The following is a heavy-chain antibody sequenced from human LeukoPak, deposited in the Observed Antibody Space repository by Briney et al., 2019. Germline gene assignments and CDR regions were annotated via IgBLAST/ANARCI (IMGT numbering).Heavy chain of an antibody. CDR3: ARYSGYDFWSGYLGEFDY. V-gene: IGHV3-7*01. J-gene: IGHJ4*02. CDR2: IKQDGSEK. Sequence: GGSLRLSCAASGFTFSSYWMSWVRQAPGKGLEWVANIKQDGSEKYYVDSVKGRFTISRDNAKNSLYLQMNSLRAEDTAVYYCARYSGYDFWSGYLGEFDYWGQGTLVTVSS. D-gene: IGHD3-3*01. CDR1: GFTFSSYW.